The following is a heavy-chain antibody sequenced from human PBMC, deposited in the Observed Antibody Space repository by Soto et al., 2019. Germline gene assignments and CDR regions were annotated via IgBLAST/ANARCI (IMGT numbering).Heavy chain of an antibody. Sequence: SETLSLTCTVSGGSISSSSYYWGWIRQPPGKGLEWIGSIYYSGSTYYNPSLKSRVTISVDTSKNQFSLKLSSVTAADTAVYYCARRYYDFWSGYYYYYMDVWGKGTMVTVSS. J-gene: IGHJ6*03. CDR2: IYYSGST. D-gene: IGHD3-3*01. CDR1: GGSISSSSYY. CDR3: ARRYYDFWSGYYYYYMDV. V-gene: IGHV4-39*01.